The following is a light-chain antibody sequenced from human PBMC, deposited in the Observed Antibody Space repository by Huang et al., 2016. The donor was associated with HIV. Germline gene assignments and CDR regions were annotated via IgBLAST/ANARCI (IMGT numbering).Light chain of an antibody. CDR3: QQYHRYPIT. CDR2: ASS. Sequence: DIQMTQSPSSLSASVGDRVTITCRASQGIPNSLAWFQLKPGRAPKSRIYASSTLEGGVPSMFSGSGSATVFTLTINSLQPEDFATYYCQQYHRYPITFGPGTKVDLK. V-gene: IGKV1-16*01. J-gene: IGKJ3*01. CDR1: QGIPNS.